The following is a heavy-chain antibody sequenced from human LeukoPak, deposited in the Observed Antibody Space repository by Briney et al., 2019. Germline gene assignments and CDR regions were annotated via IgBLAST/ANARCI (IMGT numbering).Heavy chain of an antibody. CDR1: GFTFSSYS. CDR3: ARDSGVYRDAFDI. D-gene: IGHD1-26*01. V-gene: IGHV3-21*01. CDR2: ISSSSSYI. J-gene: IGHJ3*02. Sequence: GGSLRLSCAASGFTFSSYSMNWVRQAPGKGLEWVSSISSSSSYIYYADSVKGRFTISRGNAKNSLYLQMNSLRAEDTAVYYRARDSGVYRDAFDIWGQGTMVTVSS.